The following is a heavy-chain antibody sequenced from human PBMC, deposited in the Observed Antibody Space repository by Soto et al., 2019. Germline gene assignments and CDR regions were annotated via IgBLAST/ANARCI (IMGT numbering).Heavy chain of an antibody. D-gene: IGHD4-17*01. Sequence: EVQLVESGGGLVQPGGSLRLSCAASGFTVSNNYMSWVRQAPGKGLEYVSVIYSGGGTYYADSVKGRFTISRDNSKNTLYLQINILGAEDTAVYYCARSPTRTNYADYFDPWGQGTLVTVSS. CDR1: GFTVSNNY. V-gene: IGHV3-66*01. CDR3: ARSPTRTNYADYFDP. J-gene: IGHJ5*02. CDR2: IYSGGGT.